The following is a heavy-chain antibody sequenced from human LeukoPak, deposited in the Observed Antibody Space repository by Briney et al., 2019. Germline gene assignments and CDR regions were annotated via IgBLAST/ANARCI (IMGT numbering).Heavy chain of an antibody. CDR2: ISAYNGNT. CDR3: ARDLYSSSPSYYYYYYGMDV. CDR1: GYTFTSYG. D-gene: IGHD6-6*01. Sequence: GSVKVSCKASGYTFTSYGISWVRQAPGQGLEWMGWISAYNGNTNYAQKLQGRVTMTRDTSISTAYVELSRLRSDDTAVYYCARDLYSSSPSYYYYYYGMDVWGQGTTVTVSS. V-gene: IGHV1-18*01. J-gene: IGHJ6*02.